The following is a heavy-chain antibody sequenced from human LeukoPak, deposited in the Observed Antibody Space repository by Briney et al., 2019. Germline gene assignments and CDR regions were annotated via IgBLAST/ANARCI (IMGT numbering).Heavy chain of an antibody. Sequence: ASVKVSCKASGYTFTGYYMHWVRQAPGQGLEWMGWINPNSGGTNYAQKFQGRVTMTRDTSISTAYMELSRLRSDDTAVYYCARGGGYGDYEDYYYYMDVWGKGTTVTVSS. J-gene: IGHJ6*03. V-gene: IGHV1-2*02. CDR1: GYTFTGYY. CDR3: ARGGGYGDYEDYYYYMDV. D-gene: IGHD4-17*01. CDR2: INPNSGGT.